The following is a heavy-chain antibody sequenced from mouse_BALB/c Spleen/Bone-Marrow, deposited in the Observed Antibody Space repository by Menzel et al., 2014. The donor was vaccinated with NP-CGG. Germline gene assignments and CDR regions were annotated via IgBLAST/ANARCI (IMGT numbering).Heavy chain of an antibody. V-gene: IGHV2-5*01. Sequence: QVQLKESGPGLVQPSQSLSITCTVSGFPLTSYGVHWVRQSPGKGLEWLGVIWRGGSTDYNAAFMSRLSITKDNSKSQVFFKMNSLQADDTAIYYCAKIGTTTGAMDYWGQGTSVTVSS. CDR1: GFPLTSYG. CDR2: IWRGGST. D-gene: IGHD2-14*01. J-gene: IGHJ4*01. CDR3: AKIGTTTGAMDY.